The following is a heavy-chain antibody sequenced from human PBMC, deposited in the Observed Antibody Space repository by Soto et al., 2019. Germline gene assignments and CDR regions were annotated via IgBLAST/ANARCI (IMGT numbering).Heavy chain of an antibody. CDR1: RGTFSSYT. CDR2: IIPILGIA. Sequence: AASVKVSCKASRGTFSSYTISWVRQAPGQGLEWMGRIIPILGIANYAQKFQGRVTITADKSTSTSYMELSSLRSEDTAVYYCASPQDPVVATEFGDLDYWGQGTLVTVSS. V-gene: IGHV1-69*02. D-gene: IGHD5-12*01. J-gene: IGHJ4*02. CDR3: ASPQDPVVATEFGDLDY.